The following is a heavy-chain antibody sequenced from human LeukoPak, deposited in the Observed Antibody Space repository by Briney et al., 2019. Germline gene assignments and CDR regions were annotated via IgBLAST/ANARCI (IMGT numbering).Heavy chain of an antibody. D-gene: IGHD5-12*01. Sequence: GGSLRLSCAASGFTFDDYGMSWVRQAPGKGLEWVSAISGNGGSTYYADSVKGRFTISRDNSKNTLYLQINSLRAEDTAVYYCAKDPRSYIVTTMLFQYWGQGTLVTVSS. CDR1: GFTFDDYG. V-gene: IGHV3-23*01. CDR3: AKDPRSYIVTTMLFQY. J-gene: IGHJ4*02. CDR2: ISGNGGST.